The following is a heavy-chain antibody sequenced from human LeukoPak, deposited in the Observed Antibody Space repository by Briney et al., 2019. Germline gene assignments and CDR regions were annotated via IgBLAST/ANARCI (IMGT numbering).Heavy chain of an antibody. D-gene: IGHD5-12*01. CDR1: GFRFINFA. J-gene: IGHJ4*02. CDR3: AKGGGIVATVPPNYFDS. Sequence: GGPLKLSFVALGFRFINFALGWFGRLPGRGLDGSHLIMASGGLTYDADSAKGRFTISRDNSNNTVYLQMNSLRAEDTGVYFCAKGGGIVATVPPNYFDSWGQGTLVTVSS. V-gene: IGHV3-23*01. CDR2: IMASGGLT.